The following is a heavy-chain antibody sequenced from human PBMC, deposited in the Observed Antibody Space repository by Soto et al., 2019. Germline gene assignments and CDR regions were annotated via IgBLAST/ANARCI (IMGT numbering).Heavy chain of an antibody. CDR2: IYSDGST. CDR3: TRDPTTSIVTDY. D-gene: IGHD2-21*01. Sequence: GGSLTLSCAVSGITVTTNYFSWVRQPPGQGLEWVSGIYSDGSTHYADSVKGRFTISRDKSKNTLYLQMNTLRAEDTGIYYCTRDPTTSIVTDYWGQGTLVTVSS. J-gene: IGHJ4*02. V-gene: IGHV3-66*01. CDR1: GITVTTNY.